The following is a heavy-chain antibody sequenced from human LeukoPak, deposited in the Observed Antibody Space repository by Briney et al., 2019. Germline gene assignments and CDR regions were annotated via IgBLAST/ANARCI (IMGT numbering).Heavy chain of an antibody. CDR1: AGSVSSGSYY. J-gene: IGHJ6*03. CDR2: IYYSGST. Sequence: PSETPSLTCTVSAGSVSSGSYYWSWIRQPPGKGLEWIGFIYYSGSTNYNPSLKSQVTISLDTSKNQCTLKRRSVTAANTAVYYCARERVNYYMDVWGKGTTVTVSS. D-gene: IGHD3-22*01. CDR3: ARERVNYYMDV. V-gene: IGHV4-61*01.